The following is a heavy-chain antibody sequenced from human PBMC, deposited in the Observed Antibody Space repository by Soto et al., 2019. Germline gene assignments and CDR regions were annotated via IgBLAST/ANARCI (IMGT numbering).Heavy chain of an antibody. CDR3: ARHNYGSGRTYFDY. CDR2: IYYSGST. CDR1: GGSISSYY. J-gene: IGHJ4*02. Sequence: SETLSLSCTVSGGSISSYYWSWIRQPPGKGLEWIGYIYYSGSTNYNPSLKSRVTISVDTSKNQFSLKLNSMTAADTAVYYCARHNYGSGRTYFDYWGQGTLVTVSS. D-gene: IGHD3-10*01. V-gene: IGHV4-59*08.